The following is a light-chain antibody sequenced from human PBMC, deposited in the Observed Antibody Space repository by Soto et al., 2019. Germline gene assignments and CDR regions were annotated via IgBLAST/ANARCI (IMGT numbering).Light chain of an antibody. Sequence: QAVVTQEPSLTVSPGGTVTLTCGSSTGAVTSGHYPYWFQQKPGQAPRTLIYDTSNKHSWTPARFSGSLLGGKAALTLSGAQPEDEAEYYCFLSYSGARSVVFGGGTKVTVL. CDR1: TGAVTSGHY. CDR3: FLSYSGARSVV. J-gene: IGLJ2*01. CDR2: DTS. V-gene: IGLV7-46*01.